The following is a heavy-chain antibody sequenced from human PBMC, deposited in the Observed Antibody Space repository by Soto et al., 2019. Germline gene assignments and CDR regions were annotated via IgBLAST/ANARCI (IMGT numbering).Heavy chain of an antibody. CDR3: PRVKFGYDILTGYYFTGWFDP. CDR1: GGTFSSYA. J-gene: IGHJ5*02. D-gene: IGHD3-9*01. CDR2: IIPIFGTA. V-gene: IGHV1-69*01. Sequence: QVQLVQSGAEVKKPGSSVKVSCKASGGTFSSYAISWVRQAPGQGLEWLGGIIPIFGTANYAQKFQGRVTITADESTSTAYMALRSLRSEDTAVYYCPRVKFGYDILTGYYFTGWFDPWGQGTLVTVSS.